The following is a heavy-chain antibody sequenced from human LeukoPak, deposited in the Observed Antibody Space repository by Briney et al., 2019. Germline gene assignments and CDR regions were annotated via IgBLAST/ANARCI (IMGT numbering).Heavy chain of an antibody. CDR1: GYSFTSYW. D-gene: IGHD3-22*01. J-gene: IGHJ3*02. Sequence: GESPKIPCKGSGYSFTSYWIGWVRQMPGKGLEWMGIIYPGDSDTRYSPSFQGQVTISADKSISTAYLQWSSLKASDTAMYYCARHTYYDSSGYYCAFDIWGQGTMVTVSS. CDR3: ARHTYYDSSGYYCAFDI. CDR2: IYPGDSDT. V-gene: IGHV5-51*01.